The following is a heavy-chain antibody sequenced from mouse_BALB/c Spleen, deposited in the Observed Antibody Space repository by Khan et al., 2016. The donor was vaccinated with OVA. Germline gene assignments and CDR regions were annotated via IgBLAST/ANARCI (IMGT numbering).Heavy chain of an antibody. Sequence: EVELVESGGDLVKPGGSLKLSCAASGFTFSTYGMSWVRQTPDKRLEWVATVSTGGSYTYYPDSVKGRFTISRDNAKNTLYLPMSGLKSEDTAMFYCTRLAYYYDSEGFAYWGPGTLVTVSA. J-gene: IGHJ3*01. V-gene: IGHV5-6*01. D-gene: IGHD1-1*01. CDR2: VSTGGSYT. CDR3: TRLAYYYDSEGFAY. CDR1: GFTFSTYG.